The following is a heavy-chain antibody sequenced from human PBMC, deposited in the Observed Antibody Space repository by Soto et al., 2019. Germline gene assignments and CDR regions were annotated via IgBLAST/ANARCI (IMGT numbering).Heavy chain of an antibody. CDR3: ARARDIYYYDSSGLDY. Sequence: GGSLRLSCAASGFTFSDYYMSWIRQAPGKGLEWVSYISSSGSTIYYADSVKGRFTISRDNAKNSLYLQMNSLRAEDTAVYYCARARDIYYYDSSGLDYWGQETLVTVSS. CDR1: GFTFSDYY. J-gene: IGHJ4*02. V-gene: IGHV3-11*01. CDR2: ISSSGSTI. D-gene: IGHD3-22*01.